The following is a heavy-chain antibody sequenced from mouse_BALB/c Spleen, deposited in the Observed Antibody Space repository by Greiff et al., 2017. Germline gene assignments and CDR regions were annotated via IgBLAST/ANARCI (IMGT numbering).Heavy chain of an antibody. J-gene: IGHJ4*01. CDR2: ISCYNGAN. V-gene: IGHV1S12*01. CDR1: GYTFTSYY. Sequence: QVQLKESGPELVKPGASVRISCKASGYTFTSYYIHWVKQRPGQGLEWIGYISCYNGANSYNQKFKGKATFTVDTSSSTADMQFNSLTSEDSAVYYCARGGDYDLYYAMDYWGQGTSVTVSS. D-gene: IGHD2-13*01. CDR3: ARGGDYDLYYAMDY.